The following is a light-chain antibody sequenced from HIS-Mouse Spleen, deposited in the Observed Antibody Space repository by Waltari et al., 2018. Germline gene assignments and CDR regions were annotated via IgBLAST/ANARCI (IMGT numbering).Light chain of an antibody. Sequence: SYELTQPPSVSVSPGQTASITCSGDKLGDKYACWYQQKPGQSPVLVIYQVSKRPSGIPERFSGSNSGNTATLTISGTQAMDEADYYCQAWDSSTAHVVFGGGTKLTVL. CDR2: QVS. J-gene: IGLJ2*01. CDR1: KLGDKY. V-gene: IGLV3-1*01. CDR3: QAWDSSTAHVV.